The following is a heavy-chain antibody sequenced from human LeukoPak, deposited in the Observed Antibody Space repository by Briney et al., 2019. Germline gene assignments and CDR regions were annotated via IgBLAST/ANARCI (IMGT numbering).Heavy chain of an antibody. CDR3: ASGKYFYDDSASINRASRTAPDT. Sequence: GGPLRLSCTASGFTVSSNYMWIRQAPGKGLECIAVIYIGDHMYFAASVRGRFTISRDNSKNTLYLQMNSLRVEDTAVYYCASGKYFYDDSASINRASRTAPDTWAQGTMVTVSS. V-gene: IGHV3-53*01. CDR1: GFTVSSNY. J-gene: IGHJ3*02. CDR2: IYIGDHM. D-gene: IGHD3-3*01.